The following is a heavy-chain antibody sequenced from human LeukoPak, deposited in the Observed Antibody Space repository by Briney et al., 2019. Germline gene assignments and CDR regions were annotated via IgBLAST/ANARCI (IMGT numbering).Heavy chain of an antibody. CDR1: GFTFDDYG. CDR2: INWNGGST. J-gene: IGHJ6*03. CDR3: AKRRGLELLYYYYMDV. D-gene: IGHD1-7*01. V-gene: IGHV3-20*04. Sequence: GGSLRLSCAASGFTFDDYGMSWVRQAPGKGLEWVSGINWNGGSTGYADSVKGRFTISRDNAKNSLYLQMNSLRAEDTAVYYCAKRRGLELLYYYYMDVWGKGTTVTVSS.